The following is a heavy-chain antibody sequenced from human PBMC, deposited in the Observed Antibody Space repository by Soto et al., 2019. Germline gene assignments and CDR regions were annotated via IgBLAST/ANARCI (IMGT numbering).Heavy chain of an antibody. J-gene: IGHJ6*02. CDR2: IYHSGST. Sequence: QVQLQESGPGLVKFSQTLSLTCTVSGGSIRTTRYYWSWIRQHPGKGLEWIAYIYHSGSTYYNPTIKSRVDMSVDTSSNQFSLSMSAVTAAVTAVYYCASVPSEDRSTISGGVIGTMDVWGQGPTVTVSS. CDR1: GGSIRTTRYY. D-gene: IGHD3-3*01. CDR3: ASVPSEDRSTISGGVIGTMDV. V-gene: IGHV4-31*03.